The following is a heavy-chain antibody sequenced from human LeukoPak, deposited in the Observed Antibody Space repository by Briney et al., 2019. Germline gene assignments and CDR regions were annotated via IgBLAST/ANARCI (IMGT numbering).Heavy chain of an antibody. Sequence: GGSLRLSCAASGFTSSSYWMHWVRQAPGKGLVWVSRINSDGSSTSYADSVKGRFTISRDNAKNTLYLQMNSLRAEDTAVYYCARYRSSWYVVDYWGQGTLVTVSS. CDR1: GFTSSSYW. D-gene: IGHD6-13*01. CDR3: ARYRSSWYVVDY. V-gene: IGHV3-74*01. J-gene: IGHJ4*02. CDR2: INSDGSST.